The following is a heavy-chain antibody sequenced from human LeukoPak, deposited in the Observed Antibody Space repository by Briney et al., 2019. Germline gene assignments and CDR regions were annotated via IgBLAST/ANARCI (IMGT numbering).Heavy chain of an antibody. D-gene: IGHD3-22*01. Sequence: GGSLRLSCAASGFTFSSYYIHWVRQAPGKGLVWVSRIDSDGNITTYADSVKGRFTISRDNAKNTLYLQMNSLRAEDTAVYYCARISYDSSGYYDYWGQGTLVTVSS. CDR3: ARISYDSSGYYDY. CDR1: GFTFSSYY. J-gene: IGHJ4*02. V-gene: IGHV3-74*01. CDR2: IDSDGNIT.